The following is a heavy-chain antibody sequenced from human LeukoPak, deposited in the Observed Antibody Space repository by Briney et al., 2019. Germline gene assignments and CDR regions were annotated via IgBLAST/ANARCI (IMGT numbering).Heavy chain of an antibody. CDR2: INPNGGST. CDR3: ARDKNPEWLTVVGYYFDY. Sequence: ASVKVSCKASGYTFTSYYMHWVRQAPGQGLEWMAIINPNGGSTSYAQEFQGRVTMTRDTSTSTVYMELSGLRSEDTVVYYCARDKNPEWLTVVGYYFDYWGQGTLVTVSS. CDR1: GYTFTSYY. D-gene: IGHD3-3*01. V-gene: IGHV1-46*01. J-gene: IGHJ4*02.